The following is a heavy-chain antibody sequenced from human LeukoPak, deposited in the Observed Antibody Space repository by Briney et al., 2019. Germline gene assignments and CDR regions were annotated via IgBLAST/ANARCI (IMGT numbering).Heavy chain of an antibody. CDR3: ARGRGGAITGFDH. D-gene: IGHD3-16*01. Sequence: ASVKVSCKASGYTFSGYYMHWVRQAPGQGLESMGWINSNSGARNYAPKFQGRVTFSRDNSISTAYMELSSLRSDDTAIYYCARGRGGAITGFDHWGQGTLLTVS. V-gene: IGHV1-2*02. J-gene: IGHJ4*02. CDR1: GYTFSGYY. CDR2: INSNSGAR.